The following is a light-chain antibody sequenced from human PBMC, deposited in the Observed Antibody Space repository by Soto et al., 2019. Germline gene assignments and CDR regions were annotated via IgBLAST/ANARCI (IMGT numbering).Light chain of an antibody. CDR3: SSYTSSSTLYV. V-gene: IGLV2-14*01. Sequence: QSALTQPASVSGSPGQSITISCTGTSSDVGGYNYVSWYQQRPGKAPKLMIYDVSNRPSGVSNRFSGSKSGNTASLTSSGLQAEDEADYYCSSYTSSSTLYVFGTGTKLTVL. CDR1: SSDVGGYNY. J-gene: IGLJ1*01. CDR2: DVS.